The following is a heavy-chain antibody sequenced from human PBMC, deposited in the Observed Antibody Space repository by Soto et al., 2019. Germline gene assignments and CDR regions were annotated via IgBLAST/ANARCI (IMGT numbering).Heavy chain of an antibody. V-gene: IGHV3-13*01. CDR3: ARGPKYSSSWYYYYYGMDV. CDR2: IGTAGDT. CDR1: GFTFSSYD. Sequence: LSLTCAASGFTFSSYDMHWVRQATGKGLEWVSAIGTAGDTYYPGSVKGRFTISRENAKNSLYLQMNSLRAGDTAVYYCARGPKYSSSWYYYYYGMDVLGQGTTVTVSS. J-gene: IGHJ6*02. D-gene: IGHD6-13*01.